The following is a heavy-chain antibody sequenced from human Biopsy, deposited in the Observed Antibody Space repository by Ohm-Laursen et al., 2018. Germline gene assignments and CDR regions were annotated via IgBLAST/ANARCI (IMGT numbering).Heavy chain of an antibody. Sequence: PGTLSLTCAVFGKTFSDYQWSWTRQPPGKGLEWIGQINQAGTTNYNPSLKSRVSISADASKYEFSLRLTSVTAADTAVYLCGNEVHGRDYWGLGAQVTVSS. J-gene: IGHJ4*02. D-gene: IGHD2-15*01. CDR1: GKTFSDYQ. CDR2: INQAGTT. CDR3: GNEVHGRDY. V-gene: IGHV4-34*08.